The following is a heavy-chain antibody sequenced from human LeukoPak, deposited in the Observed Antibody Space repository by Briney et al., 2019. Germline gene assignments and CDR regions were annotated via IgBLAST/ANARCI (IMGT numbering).Heavy chain of an antibody. Sequence: GGSLRLSCAASGFTFSSYAMSWVRQAPGKGLEWVSAISGSGGSTYYADSVKGRFTISRDNSKNTLYLQMNSLRAEDTAVYYCAKGQGYCSSTSCPLFDYWGQGTLVTVSS. V-gene: IGHV3-23*01. D-gene: IGHD2-2*01. CDR3: AKGQGYCSSTSCPLFDY. CDR1: GFTFSSYA. J-gene: IGHJ4*02. CDR2: ISGSGGST.